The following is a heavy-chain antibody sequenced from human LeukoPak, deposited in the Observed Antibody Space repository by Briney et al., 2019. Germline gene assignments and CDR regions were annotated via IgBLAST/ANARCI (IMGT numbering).Heavy chain of an antibody. Sequence: ASVKVSCTASGYTFTSYYMHWVRQAPGQGLEXXXIINPSGGSTSYAQKFQGRVTMTRDTSTSTVYMELSSLRSEDTAVYYCARGALELWLFDYWGQGTLVTVSS. D-gene: IGHD5-18*01. CDR3: ARGALELWLFDY. J-gene: IGHJ4*02. CDR1: GYTFTSYY. V-gene: IGHV1-46*01. CDR2: INPSGGST.